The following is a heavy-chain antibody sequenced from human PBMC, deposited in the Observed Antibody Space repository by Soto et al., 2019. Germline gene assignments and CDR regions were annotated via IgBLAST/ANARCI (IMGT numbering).Heavy chain of an antibody. CDR2: IYASGNT. V-gene: IGHV4-4*07. J-gene: IGHJ4*02. CDR3: ARESRSALGTVEH. D-gene: IGHD6-13*01. CDR1: GASISDYY. Sequence: QVQLQESGPGLVKPSETLSLTCTVSGASISDYYWSWIRQPAGKGLECIGRIYASGNTNYNPSLKSRVTMSVHTPKNQFSLTLNSVTAADTAVYYCARESRSALGTVEHWGRGTLVTVSS.